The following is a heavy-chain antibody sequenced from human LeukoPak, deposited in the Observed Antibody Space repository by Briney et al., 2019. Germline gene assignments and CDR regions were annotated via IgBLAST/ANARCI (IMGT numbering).Heavy chain of an antibody. CDR1: VGFFSGYY. D-gene: IGHD2-21*01. Sequence: PSETLSLTCAAYVGFFSGYYWSWIRQPPGKGLEWIGEINHSGSTNYNPSLKSRVTISVDTSKNQFSLKLSSVTAADTAVYYCARGFRRRVMRVNWFDPWGQGTLVTVSS. CDR2: INHSGST. CDR3: ARGFRRRVMRVNWFDP. J-gene: IGHJ5*02. V-gene: IGHV4-34*01.